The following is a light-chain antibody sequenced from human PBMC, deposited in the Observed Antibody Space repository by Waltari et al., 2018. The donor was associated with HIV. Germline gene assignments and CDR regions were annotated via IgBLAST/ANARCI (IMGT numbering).Light chain of an antibody. Sequence: QSVLTQPPSASGTPGQRVTISCSGRSSRIDNNTANWYQQRPGTAPKLLIYNNNQRPSGVPDRFSGSKSGTSASLAISGLQSEDEADYFCAAWDDRLSVVFGGGTKLTVL. CDR2: NNN. CDR1: SSRIDNNT. J-gene: IGLJ3*02. V-gene: IGLV1-44*01. CDR3: AAWDDRLSVV.